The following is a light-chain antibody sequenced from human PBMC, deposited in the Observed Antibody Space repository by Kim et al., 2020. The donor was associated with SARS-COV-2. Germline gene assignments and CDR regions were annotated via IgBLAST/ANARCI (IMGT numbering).Light chain of an antibody. Sequence: LSPGERATHSCRASQSVDSNYLAWFQQKPGQAPRLLIYVASSRATGIPDRFSGSGSGTDFTLTISRLEPEDFAVYYCQQYGSSPYTFGQGTKLEIK. J-gene: IGKJ2*01. CDR1: QSVDSNY. CDR2: VAS. V-gene: IGKV3-20*01. CDR3: QQYGSSPYT.